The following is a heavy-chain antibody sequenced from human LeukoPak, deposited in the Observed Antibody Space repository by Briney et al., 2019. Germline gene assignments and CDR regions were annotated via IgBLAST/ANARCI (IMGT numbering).Heavy chain of an antibody. J-gene: IGHJ5*02. CDR1: GGSISSGDYY. D-gene: IGHD3-9*01. CDR3: AREKTYYDILATGEFDP. CDR2: IYYSGST. Sequence: SETLSLTCTVSGGSISSGDYYWSWIRQPPGKGLEWIGYIYYSGSTYYNPSLKSRVTISVDTSKNQFSLKLSSVTAADTAVYYCAREKTYYDILATGEFDPWGRGTLVTVSS. V-gene: IGHV4-30-4*08.